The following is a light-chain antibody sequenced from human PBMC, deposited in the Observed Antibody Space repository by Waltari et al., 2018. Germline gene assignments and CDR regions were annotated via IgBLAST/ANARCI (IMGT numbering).Light chain of an antibody. J-gene: IGLJ1*01. CDR2: GAT. Sequence: QSALTQPASVSGSPGQSITLSCTGTSNDIGHSDLFSWYQQRPGEAPKLLMYGATKRPSGVSNRFSGSKSGKTASLTISGLQTEDEADYYCFSFVAANSFVFGPGTKVTVL. CDR3: FSFVAANSFV. CDR1: SNDIGHSDL. V-gene: IGLV2-23*01.